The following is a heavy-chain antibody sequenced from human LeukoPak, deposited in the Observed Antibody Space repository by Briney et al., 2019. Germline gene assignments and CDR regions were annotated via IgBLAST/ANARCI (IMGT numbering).Heavy chain of an antibody. CDR1: GFTFSSYW. Sequence: PGGSLRLSCAASGFTFSSYWMSWVRQAPGKGLEWVANIKQDGSEKYYVDSVKGRFTISRDNAKNSLYLQMNSLRAEDTAVYYCARDRGWYDFWSGYPFGYYYYYGMGVWGQGTTVTVSS. CDR3: ARDRGWYDFWSGYPFGYYYYYGMGV. V-gene: IGHV3-7*01. J-gene: IGHJ6*02. D-gene: IGHD3-3*01. CDR2: IKQDGSEK.